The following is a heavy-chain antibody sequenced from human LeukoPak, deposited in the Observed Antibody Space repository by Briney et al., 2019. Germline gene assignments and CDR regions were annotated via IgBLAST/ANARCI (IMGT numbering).Heavy chain of an antibody. Sequence: SGPTLVKPTQTLTLTCTFSGFSLSTSGMRVSWIRQPPGKALEWLARIDWDDDKFYSTSLKTMLTISKDTSKNQVVLTMTNMDPVDTATYYCARIRNYDSSGYYDPYYFDYWGQGTLVTVSS. J-gene: IGHJ4*02. D-gene: IGHD3-22*01. V-gene: IGHV2-70*04. CDR2: IDWDDDK. CDR1: GFSLSTSGMR. CDR3: ARIRNYDSSGYYDPYYFDY.